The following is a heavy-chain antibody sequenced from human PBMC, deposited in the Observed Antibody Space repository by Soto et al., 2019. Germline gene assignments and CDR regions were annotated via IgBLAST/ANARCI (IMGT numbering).Heavy chain of an antibody. Sequence: SETLSLTCTVSGGSISSYYWSWIRQPPGKGLEWIGYIYYSGSTNYNPSLKSRVTISVDTSKNQFSLKLSSVTAADTAVYYCARVQESGSYSGYYYYYYGMDVWGQGTTVTVSS. J-gene: IGHJ6*02. CDR2: IYYSGST. CDR1: GGSISSYY. CDR3: ARVQESGSYSGYYYYYYGMDV. V-gene: IGHV4-59*01. D-gene: IGHD1-26*01.